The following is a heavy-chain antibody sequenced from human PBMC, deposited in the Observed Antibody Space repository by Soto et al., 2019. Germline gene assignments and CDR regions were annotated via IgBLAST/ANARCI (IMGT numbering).Heavy chain of an antibody. Sequence: PGGSLRLSCAASGFTFSSYEMNWVRQAPGKGLEWVSYISSSGSTIYYADSVKGRFTISRDNAKNSLYLQMNSLRAEDTAVYYCARYSNYYYYYGMDVWGQGTTVTVSS. CDR3: ARYSNYYYYYGMDV. D-gene: IGHD4-4*01. V-gene: IGHV3-48*03. J-gene: IGHJ6*02. CDR2: ISSSGSTI. CDR1: GFTFSSYE.